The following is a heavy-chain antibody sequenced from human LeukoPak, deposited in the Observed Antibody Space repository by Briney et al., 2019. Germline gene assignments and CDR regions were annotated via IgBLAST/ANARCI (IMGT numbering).Heavy chain of an antibody. CDR3: ATPFRVGATTWNDY. J-gene: IGHJ4*02. Sequence: LRXSXAAXXFXFSXXAMSWVRQAPGKGLEWVSAISGSGGSTYYADSVKGRFTISRDNSKNTLYLQMNSLRAEDTAVYYCATPFRVGATTWNDYWGQGTLVTVSS. D-gene: IGHD1-26*01. CDR1: XFXFSXXA. CDR2: ISGSGGST. V-gene: IGHV3-23*01.